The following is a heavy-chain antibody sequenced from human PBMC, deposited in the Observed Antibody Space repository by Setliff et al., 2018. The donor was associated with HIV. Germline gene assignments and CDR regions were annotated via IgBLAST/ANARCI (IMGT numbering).Heavy chain of an antibody. Sequence: GGSLRLSCAASGFSFGNHWMYRVRQAPGKGLVWVSRINSDGSITDYADSVKGRFTISRNNAKNTLYMQMNSLRAEDTAVYYCARPYTVWVYGMDLWGQGTTVTVSS. CDR2: INSDGSIT. D-gene: IGHD2-8*01. CDR1: GFSFGNHW. J-gene: IGHJ6*02. V-gene: IGHV3-74*01. CDR3: ARPYTVWVYGMDL.